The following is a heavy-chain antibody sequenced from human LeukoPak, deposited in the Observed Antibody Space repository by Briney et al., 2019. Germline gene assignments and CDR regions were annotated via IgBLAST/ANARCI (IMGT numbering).Heavy chain of an antibody. CDR1: GGSISSYY. D-gene: IGHD4-17*01. J-gene: IGHJ4*02. CDR3: ARQNDYGDQYFDY. Sequence: SETLSLTCTVSGGSISSYYWSWIRQPPGKGLEWIGYIYYSGSTNYSPSLKSRVTISVDTSKNQFSLKLSSVTAADTAVYYCARQNDYGDQYFDYWGQGTLVTVSS. V-gene: IGHV4-59*08. CDR2: IYYSGST.